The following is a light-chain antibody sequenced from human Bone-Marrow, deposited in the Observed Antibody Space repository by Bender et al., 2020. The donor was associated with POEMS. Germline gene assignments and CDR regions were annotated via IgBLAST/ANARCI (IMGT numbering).Light chain of an antibody. CDR1: SSNIGSNT. V-gene: IGLV1-44*01. CDR3: AAWDSNLKVWM. Sequence: QSVLTQPPSASGTPGQRVTISCSGSSSNIGSNTVNWYQQLPGTAPKLLIYSHTQRPSGVPDRFSGSKSGTSASLAISGLQSEDEADYYCAAWDSNLKVWMFGGGTKLTV. CDR2: SHT. J-gene: IGLJ3*02.